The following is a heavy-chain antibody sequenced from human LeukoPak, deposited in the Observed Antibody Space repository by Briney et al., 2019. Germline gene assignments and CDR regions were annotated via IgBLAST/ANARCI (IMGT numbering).Heavy chain of an antibody. Sequence: SETLSLTCTVSGGSISSSSYYWGWIRQPPGKGLEWIGSIYYSGSTYYNPSLKSRVTISVDTSKNQFSLKLSSATAADTAVYYCARSSHSGSLSDYWGQGTLVTVSS. CDR1: GGSISSSSYY. CDR3: ARSSHSGSLSDY. CDR2: IYYSGST. D-gene: IGHD1-26*01. J-gene: IGHJ4*02. V-gene: IGHV4-39*01.